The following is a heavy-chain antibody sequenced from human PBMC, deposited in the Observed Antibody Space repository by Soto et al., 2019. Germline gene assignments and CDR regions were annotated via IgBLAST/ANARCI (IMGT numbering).Heavy chain of an antibody. D-gene: IGHD6-13*01. J-gene: IGHJ3*02. CDR1: GFTFSSYW. V-gene: IGHV3-7*03. Sequence: GGSLRLSCAASGFTFSSYWMSWVRQAPGKGLEWVANIKQDGSEKYYVDSVKGRFTISRDNAKNSLYLQMNSLRAEDTAVYYCAGYSSSGDLGDAFDIWGQGTMVTVSS. CDR2: IKQDGSEK. CDR3: AGYSSSGDLGDAFDI.